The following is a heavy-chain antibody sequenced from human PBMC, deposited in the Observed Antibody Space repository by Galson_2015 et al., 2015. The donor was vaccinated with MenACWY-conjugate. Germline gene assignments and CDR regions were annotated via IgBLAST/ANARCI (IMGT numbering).Heavy chain of an antibody. CDR1: GYTFTTFA. D-gene: IGHD3-16*02. Sequence: SCKASGYTFTTFALNWVRQVPGPGPEWMGWIHTQTGNPTYARDFRGRFVFSLDTSVSTAYLQINSLEAEDTAVYYCARDFEYIWGSFRYMYFDYWGQGSLVTVLS. V-gene: IGHV7-4-1*02. CDR2: IHTQTGNP. J-gene: IGHJ4*02. CDR3: ARDFEYIWGSFRYMYFDY.